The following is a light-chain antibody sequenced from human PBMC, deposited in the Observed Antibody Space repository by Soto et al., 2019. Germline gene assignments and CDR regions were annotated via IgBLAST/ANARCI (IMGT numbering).Light chain of an antibody. Sequence: EIVLTQSPCTVSLSPGERATLSCRASQSVSSIYLAWFQQKPGQAPRLLIYGASNRATGIPDRFSGSGSGTDFTLTISGLEPEDFAVYFCQQYGSSWTFGQGTKVDIK. V-gene: IGKV3-20*01. J-gene: IGKJ1*01. CDR1: QSVSSIY. CDR2: GAS. CDR3: QQYGSSWT.